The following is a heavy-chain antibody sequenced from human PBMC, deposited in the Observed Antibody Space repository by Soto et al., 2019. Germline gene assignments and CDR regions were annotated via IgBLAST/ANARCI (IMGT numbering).Heavy chain of an antibody. CDR3: ASWVSTLNY. J-gene: IGHJ4*02. CDR2: LNQDGSVR. Sequence: VQLVESGGGLVQPGGSLRLSCVTSGFTFSDSWMNWVRQAPGKGLEWLANLNQDGSVRKYVDSLKGRFTISRDNARNSVYLEIHNLTPEDTAVYYCASWVSTLNYWGQGARVTVSS. CDR1: GFTFSDSW. V-gene: IGHV3-7*01. D-gene: IGHD3-16*01.